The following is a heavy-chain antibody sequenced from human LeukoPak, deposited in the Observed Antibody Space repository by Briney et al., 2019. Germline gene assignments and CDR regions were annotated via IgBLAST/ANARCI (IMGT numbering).Heavy chain of an antibody. CDR2: IKRDGSEK. V-gene: IGHV3-7*01. J-gene: IGHJ4*02. CDR1: GFTFSSYW. D-gene: IGHD3-3*01. Sequence: GGSLRLSCAASGFTFSSYWMGWVRQAPGKGLEWVANIKRDGSEKYYGDSVKGRFTVSRDNAMNSLYLQMTSLRTEDTAVYYCARDKEAAVDFWSGYYPLWGQGTLVIVSS. CDR3: ARDKEAAVDFWSGYYPL.